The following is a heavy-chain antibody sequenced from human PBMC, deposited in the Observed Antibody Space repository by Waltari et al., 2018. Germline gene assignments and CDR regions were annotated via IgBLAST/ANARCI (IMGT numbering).Heavy chain of an antibody. CDR2: ISSDSSIM. V-gene: IGHV3-48*01. D-gene: IGHD3-10*01. J-gene: IGHJ4*02. Sequence: EVQLVESGGGPVQPGGSLRLSCAASGFTFSTYNMNWVRQAPGKGLGWVSYISSDSSIMYYADSVKGRFTISRDNAKNSLYLHMNSLRAEDTAVYYCARDKSGLGYWGQGTLVTVSS. CDR1: GFTFSTYN. CDR3: ARDKSGLGY.